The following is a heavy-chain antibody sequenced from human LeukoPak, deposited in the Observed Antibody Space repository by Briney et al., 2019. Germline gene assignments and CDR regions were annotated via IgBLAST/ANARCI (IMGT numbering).Heavy chain of an antibody. CDR1: GFTFSSYA. V-gene: IGHV3-23*01. Sequence: GGSLRLSCAASGFTFSSYAMSWVRQAPGKGLEWVSAISGSGGSTYYADSAKGRFTISRDNSKNTLYLQMNSLRAEDTAVYYCAKSPGYCSGGSCYLEYFQHWGQGTLVTVSS. D-gene: IGHD2-15*01. CDR2: ISGSGGST. J-gene: IGHJ1*01. CDR3: AKSPGYCSGGSCYLEYFQH.